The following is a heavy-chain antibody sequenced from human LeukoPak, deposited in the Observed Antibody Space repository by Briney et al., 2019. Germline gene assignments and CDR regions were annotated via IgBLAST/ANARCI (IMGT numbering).Heavy chain of an antibody. CDR3: ARDSPLIAAAGTGFDY. CDR1: GYTFTSYG. Sequence: GASVKVSCKASGYTFTSYGISWVQQAPGQGLEWMGWISAYNGNTNYAQKLQGRVTMTTDTSTSTAYMELRSLRSDDTAVYYCARDSPLIAAAGTGFDYWGQGTLVTVSS. J-gene: IGHJ4*02. D-gene: IGHD6-13*01. V-gene: IGHV1-18*01. CDR2: ISAYNGNT.